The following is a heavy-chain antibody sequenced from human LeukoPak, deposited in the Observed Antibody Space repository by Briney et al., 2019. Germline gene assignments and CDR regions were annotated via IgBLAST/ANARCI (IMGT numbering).Heavy chain of an antibody. CDR2: IIPIFGTA. J-gene: IGHJ4*02. CDR3: ARAGGGYSSSWPLTNFDY. Sequence: ASVKVSCKASGGTFSSYAISWVRQAPGQGLEWMGGIIPIFGTANYAQKFQGRVTITADESTSTAYMGLSSLRSEDTAVYYCARAGGGYSSSWPLTNFDYWGQGTLVTVSS. D-gene: IGHD6-13*01. V-gene: IGHV1-69*13. CDR1: GGTFSSYA.